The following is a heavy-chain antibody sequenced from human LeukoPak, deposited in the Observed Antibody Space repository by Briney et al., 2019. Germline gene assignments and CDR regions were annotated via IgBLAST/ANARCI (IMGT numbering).Heavy chain of an antibody. Sequence: GASVKVSCKASGGTFSSYAISWVRQAPGQGLEWMGGIIPIFGTANYAQKFQGRVTITADESTSTAYMELSSLRSEDTAVYYCARMKGYCVGFDPWGQGTLVTVSS. CDR2: IIPIFGTA. V-gene: IGHV1-69*13. CDR1: GGTFSSYA. J-gene: IGHJ5*02. CDR3: ARMKGYCVGFDP. D-gene: IGHD2-21*02.